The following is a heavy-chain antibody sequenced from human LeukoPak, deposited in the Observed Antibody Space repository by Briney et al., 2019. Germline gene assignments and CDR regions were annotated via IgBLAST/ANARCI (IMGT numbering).Heavy chain of an antibody. D-gene: IGHD3-22*01. CDR2: IYSGGST. J-gene: IGHJ4*02. CDR1: GFTVSSNY. Sequence: GGSLRLSCAASGFTVSSNYMSWVRQAPGKGLEWVSVIYSGGSTYYADSVKGRFTISRDNSKNTLYLQMNSLRAEDTAVYYCAREGFYDSSGSSGYWGQGTLVTVSS. V-gene: IGHV3-66*01. CDR3: AREGFYDSSGSSGY.